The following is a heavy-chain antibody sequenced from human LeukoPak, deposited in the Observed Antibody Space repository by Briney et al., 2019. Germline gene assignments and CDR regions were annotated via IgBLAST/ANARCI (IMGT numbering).Heavy chain of an antibody. J-gene: IGHJ4*02. CDR3: ARIGILRSNDY. D-gene: IGHD2-15*01. V-gene: IGHV3-48*03. CDR2: INTSGTAV. Sequence: GGSLTLSCAASGFTFSSYEMIWVRQAPGKGLEWVSFINTSGTAVYYADSVRGRFTFSRDNAKNSLYLQMNSLRAEDTAVYYCARIGILRSNDYWGQGTLVTVSS. CDR1: GFTFSSYE.